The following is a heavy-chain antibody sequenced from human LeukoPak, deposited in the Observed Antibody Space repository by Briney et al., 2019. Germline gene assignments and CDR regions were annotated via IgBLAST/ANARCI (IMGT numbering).Heavy chain of an antibody. CDR2: INNSGGST. CDR3: AKYIAGGTRYMDV. CDR1: GFIFCSYA. J-gene: IGHJ6*03. Sequence: GGSLSLSCAASGFIFCSYAMNWVRQVPGKGLEWVSLINNSGGSTYFADSVKGRFTISRDNSKNTLYLQMNSLRAEDTAVYYCAKYIAGGTRYMDVWGKGTTVTVSS. V-gene: IGHV3-23*01. D-gene: IGHD1-26*01.